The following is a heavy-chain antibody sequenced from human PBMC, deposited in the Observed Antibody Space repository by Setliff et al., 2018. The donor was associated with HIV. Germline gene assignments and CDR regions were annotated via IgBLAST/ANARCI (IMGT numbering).Heavy chain of an antibody. Sequence: PGGSLRLSCAASGFNFKTYGMTWVRQAPGKGLDWVAHIGSSNHGIHCTASVQGRFTVSRDNANNLLFLQMNNLRDEDTAVYYCVRGSGYYYFDNWGQGAQVTVSS. CDR3: VRGSGYYYFDN. J-gene: IGHJ4*02. CDR2: IGSSNHGI. D-gene: IGHD3-22*01. V-gene: IGHV3-48*02. CDR1: GFNFKTYG.